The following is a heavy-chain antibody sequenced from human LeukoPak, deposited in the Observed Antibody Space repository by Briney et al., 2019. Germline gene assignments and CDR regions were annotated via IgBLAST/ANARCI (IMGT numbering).Heavy chain of an antibody. D-gene: IGHD6-13*01. CDR2: ISAYNGNT. CDR1: GYTFTSYG. J-gene: IGHJ3*02. Sequence: ASVKVSCKASGYTFTSYGISWVRQAPGQGLEWMGWISAYNGNTNYAQKLQGRVTMTTDTSTSTVYMELRSLRSDDTAVYYCATVAAAGPDDAFDIWGQGTMVTVSS. CDR3: ATVAAAGPDDAFDI. V-gene: IGHV1-18*01.